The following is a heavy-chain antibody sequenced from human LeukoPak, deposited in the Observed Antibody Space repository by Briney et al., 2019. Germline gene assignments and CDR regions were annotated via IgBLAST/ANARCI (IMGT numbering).Heavy chain of an antibody. D-gene: IGHD3-16*02. CDR2: ISAYNGNT. V-gene: IGHV1-18*01. CDR1: GYTFTSYG. Sequence: ASVKVSCKASGYTFTSYGISWVRQAPGQGLEWMGWISAYNGNTNYAQKFQGRVTMTRDTSISTAYMELSRLRSDDTAVYYCARESYDYVWGSYRRNWFDPWGQGTLVTVSS. CDR3: ARESYDYVWGSYRRNWFDP. J-gene: IGHJ5*02.